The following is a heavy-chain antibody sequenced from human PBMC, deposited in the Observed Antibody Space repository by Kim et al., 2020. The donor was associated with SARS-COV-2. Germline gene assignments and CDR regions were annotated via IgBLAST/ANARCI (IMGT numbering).Heavy chain of an antibody. V-gene: IGHV3-23*01. CDR2: GASGLGT. J-gene: IGHJ4*02. Sequence: GASGLGTHYADSVRGRFTIARDNSKSTLFLQMSSLRVEDTAVYYCEASDFWGQGALVTVSS. CDR3: EASDF.